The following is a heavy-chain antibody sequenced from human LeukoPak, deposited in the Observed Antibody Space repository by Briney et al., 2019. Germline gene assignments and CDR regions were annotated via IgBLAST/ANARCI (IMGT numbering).Heavy chain of an antibody. CDR2: ISNGGNII. CDR1: GFTFSDYY. D-gene: IGHD2-21*02. J-gene: IGHJ3*02. V-gene: IGHV3-11*01. CDR3: ARGTLGVTAFDI. Sequence: GGSLRLSCVASGFTFSDYYMSWIRQAPGKGLEWVSYISNGGNIINYADSVKGRFTISRDNAKNSLYLQMNSLRSEDTAVYYCARGTLGVTAFDIWGQGTMVTVSS.